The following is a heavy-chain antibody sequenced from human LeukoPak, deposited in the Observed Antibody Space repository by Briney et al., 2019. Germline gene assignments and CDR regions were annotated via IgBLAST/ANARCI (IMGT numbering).Heavy chain of an antibody. D-gene: IGHD3-22*01. CDR1: GFTFRFYA. V-gene: IGHV3-23*01. CDR2: ISGGGGNT. Sequence: GGSLRPSCAACGFTFRFYAISWVRQAPGKGLEWVSAISGGGGNTYYADSAKGRFTISRDNSKNTLYLQMNSLRVEDTAIYYCAKSDYYDSSGHPSSFDYWGQGTLVTVSS. J-gene: IGHJ4*02. CDR3: AKSDYYDSSGHPSSFDY.